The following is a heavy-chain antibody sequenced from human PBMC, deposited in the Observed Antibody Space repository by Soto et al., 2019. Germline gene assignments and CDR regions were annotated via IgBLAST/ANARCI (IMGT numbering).Heavy chain of an antibody. CDR2: INHSGST. Sequence: SETLSLTCAVYGGSFSGYYWSWIRQPPGKGLEWIGEINHSGSTNYNPSLKSRVTISVDTSKNQFSLKLSSVTAADTAVYYCARYDFWSGYYPHYWGQGTMLTVYS. CDR3: ARYDFWSGYYPHY. D-gene: IGHD3-3*01. J-gene: IGHJ4*02. CDR1: GGSFSGYY. V-gene: IGHV4-34*01.